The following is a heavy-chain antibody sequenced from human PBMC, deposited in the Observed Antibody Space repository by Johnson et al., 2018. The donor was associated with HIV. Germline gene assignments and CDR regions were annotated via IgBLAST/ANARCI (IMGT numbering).Heavy chain of an antibody. Sequence: VQLVESGGGLVQPGRSLRLSCAASGFTFDYYAMHCVRQAPGKGLEWVSGISWNSGRIGYADSVKGRFTISIDNAKNSLHLQMNSLRVEDTALYYCARDRARWSSGWYNDAFDIWGQGTMVTVSS. V-gene: IGHV3-9*01. CDR1: GFTFDYYA. CDR3: ARDRARWSSGWYNDAFDI. CDR2: ISWNSGRI. J-gene: IGHJ3*02. D-gene: IGHD6-19*01.